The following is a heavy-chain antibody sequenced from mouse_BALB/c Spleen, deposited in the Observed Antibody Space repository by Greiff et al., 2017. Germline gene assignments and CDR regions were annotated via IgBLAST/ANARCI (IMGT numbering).Heavy chain of an antibody. D-gene: IGHD3-3*01. Sequence: EVNLVESGGDLVKPGGSLKLSCAASGFTFSSYGMSWVRQTPDKRLEWVATISSGGSYTYYPDSVKGRFTISRDNAKNTLYLQMSSLKSEDTAMYYCARHGTEWFAYWGQGTLVTVSA. V-gene: IGHV5-6*01. J-gene: IGHJ3*01. CDR2: ISSGGSYT. CDR3: ARHGTEWFAY. CDR1: GFTFSSYG.